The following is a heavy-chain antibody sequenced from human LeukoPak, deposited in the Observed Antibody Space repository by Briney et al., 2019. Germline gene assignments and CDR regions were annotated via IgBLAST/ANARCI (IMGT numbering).Heavy chain of an antibody. Sequence: SETLSLTCTVSGGSISSSSYYWGWIRQPPGKGLEWIGSIYYSGSTYYNPSLKSRVTISVDTSKNQFSLKLSSVTAADTAVYYCARLGREVAARLDYWGQGTLVTVSS. V-gene: IGHV4-39*01. CDR1: GGSISSSSYY. J-gene: IGHJ4*02. CDR2: IYYSGST. CDR3: ARLGREVAARLDY. D-gene: IGHD6-6*01.